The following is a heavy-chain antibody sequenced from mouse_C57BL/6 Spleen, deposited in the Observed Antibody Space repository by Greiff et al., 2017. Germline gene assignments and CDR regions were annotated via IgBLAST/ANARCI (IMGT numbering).Heavy chain of an antibody. D-gene: IGHD1-1*01. Sequence: VQLQQSGPELVKPGASVKISCKASGYTFTDYYMNWVKQSHGKSLEWIGDINPNNGGTSYNQKFKGKATLTVDKSSSTAYMELRSLTSEDSAVYYCASHYYGSPAWFAYWGQGTLVTVSA. J-gene: IGHJ3*01. CDR3: ASHYYGSPAWFAY. CDR1: GYTFTDYY. CDR2: INPNNGGT. V-gene: IGHV1-26*01.